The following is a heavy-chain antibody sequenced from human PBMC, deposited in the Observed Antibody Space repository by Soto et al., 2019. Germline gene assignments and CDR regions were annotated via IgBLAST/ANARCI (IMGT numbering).Heavy chain of an antibody. CDR2: ISHDGRNK. V-gene: IGHV3-30*18. CDR1: GFTLSKSG. D-gene: IGHD6-13*01. J-gene: IGHJ6*01. Sequence: QVQLVESGGGVVQPGRSLRVSCAASGFTLSKSGMHWVRQAPGKGLQWVASISHDGRNKFYEDSLKGRITSSGDYLDFTMYLQVTSLGGEDTAVYYCLKERAAAGTNGLAVWGQGTTVTVS. CDR3: LKERAAAGTNGLAV.